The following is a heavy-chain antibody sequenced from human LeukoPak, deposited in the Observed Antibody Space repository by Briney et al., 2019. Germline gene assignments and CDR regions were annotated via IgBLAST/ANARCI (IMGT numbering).Heavy chain of an antibody. J-gene: IGHJ4*02. Sequence: GGSLRLSCAVSGFTVSGNYMSWVRQAPGKGLGWVSLIYSGGTTYYADSVKGRFTISRDNSKNTLYLQMNSLRAEDTAVYYCARRAGGYSHPYDYWGQGILVTVSS. CDR2: IYSGGTT. D-gene: IGHD4-23*01. CDR1: GFTVSGNY. V-gene: IGHV3-53*01. CDR3: ARRAGGYSHPYDY.